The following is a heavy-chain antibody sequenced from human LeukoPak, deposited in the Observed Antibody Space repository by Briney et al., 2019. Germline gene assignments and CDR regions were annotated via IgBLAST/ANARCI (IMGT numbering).Heavy chain of an antibody. V-gene: IGHV3-9*01. CDR1: GYSISSGYY. CDR3: AKDISMYSSSGGVMTY. D-gene: IGHD6-13*01. CDR2: ISWNSGSI. J-gene: IGHJ4*02. Sequence: LSLTCTVSGYSISSGYYWGWIRQPPGKGLEWVSGISWNSGSIGYADSVKGRFTISRDNAKNSLYLQMNSLRAEDTALYYCAKDISMYSSSGGVMTYWGQGTLVTVSS.